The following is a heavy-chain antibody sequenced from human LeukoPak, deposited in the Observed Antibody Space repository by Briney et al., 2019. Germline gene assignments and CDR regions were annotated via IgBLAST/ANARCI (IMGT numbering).Heavy chain of an antibody. CDR2: ISSTSSCI. V-gene: IGHV3-21*01. J-gene: IGHJ6*02. CDR3: ARGVRDCSSTSLYFYYYGMEV. D-gene: IGHD2-2*01. Sequence: GGSLGLSCASSGFTFSSYSMNWVSQASAKGLEWVSSISSTSSCIYYAESVKGRFTISRDNAKNSLYLQMNSLGAEDTAVYYCARGVRDCSSTSLYFYYYGMEVWGQGTTVTVSS. CDR1: GFTFSSYS.